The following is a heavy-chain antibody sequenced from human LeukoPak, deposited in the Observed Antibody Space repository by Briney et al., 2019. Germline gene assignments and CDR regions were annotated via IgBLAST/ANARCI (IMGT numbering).Heavy chain of an antibody. Sequence: GGSLRLSFAPSGFTFTGYAMSGVRRPPGKGREGVSVIRGGGGSTYYADSVKGRFTISRDNSKNTLYLQMNSLRAEDTAVYNCAKGMITFGGVIVQPFDYWGQGTLVTVSS. V-gene: IGHV3-23*01. CDR1: GFTFTGYA. CDR3: AKGMITFGGVIVQPFDY. D-gene: IGHD3-16*02. CDR2: IRGGGGST. J-gene: IGHJ4*02.